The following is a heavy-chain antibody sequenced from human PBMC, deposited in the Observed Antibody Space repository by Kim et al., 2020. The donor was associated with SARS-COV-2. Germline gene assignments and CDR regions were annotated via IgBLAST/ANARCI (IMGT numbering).Heavy chain of an antibody. CDR1: GGSISSSSYY. D-gene: IGHD1-1*01. V-gene: IGHV4-39*07. CDR3: ARDLSGTTYDGKIASDY. J-gene: IGHJ4*02. CDR2: IYYSGST. Sequence: SETLSLTCTVSGGSISSSSYYWGWIRQPPGKGLEWIGSIYYSGSTYYNPSLKSRVTISVDTSKNQFSLKLSSVTAADTAVYYCARDLSGTTYDGKIASDYWGQGTLVTVSS.